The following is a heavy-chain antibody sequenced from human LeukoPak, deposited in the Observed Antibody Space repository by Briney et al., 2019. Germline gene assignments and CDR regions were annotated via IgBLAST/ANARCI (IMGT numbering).Heavy chain of an antibody. D-gene: IGHD6-13*01. CDR1: GGSFSGYY. CDR2: INHSGST. Sequence: SENLSLNCAVYGGSFSGYYWSWIRQPPGKGLEWIGEINHSGSTNYNPSLKSRVTISVDTSKNQFSLKLSSVTAADTAVYYCARGRAAALYWGQGTLVTVSS. CDR3: ARGRAAALY. J-gene: IGHJ4*02. V-gene: IGHV4-34*01.